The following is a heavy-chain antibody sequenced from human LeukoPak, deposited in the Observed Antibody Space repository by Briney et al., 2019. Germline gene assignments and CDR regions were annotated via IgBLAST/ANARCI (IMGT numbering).Heavy chain of an antibody. CDR3: ARGGYSYGYTPTYYFDY. D-gene: IGHD5-18*01. J-gene: IGHJ4*02. Sequence: AGGSLRLSCAASGFTFSSYDVHWVRQAPGKGLEWVAVIWYDGSNKNYGDSVKGRFTISRDNSKNTLFLQMDSLRAGDTAVYYCARGGYSYGYTPTYYFDYWGQGILVTVSS. CDR2: IWYDGSNK. V-gene: IGHV3-33*01. CDR1: GFTFSSYD.